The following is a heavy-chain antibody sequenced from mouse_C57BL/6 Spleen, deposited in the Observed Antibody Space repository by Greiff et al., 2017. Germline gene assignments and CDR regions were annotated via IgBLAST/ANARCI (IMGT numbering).Heavy chain of an antibody. Sequence: EVKLQESGPVLVKPGASVKMSCKASGYTFTDYYMNWVKQSHGKSLEWIGVINPYNGGTSYNQTFQGKATLTVDKSSSTAYMELNSLTSEDSAVYYCAKTVVAHWYFDVWGTGTTVTVSS. CDR1: GYTFTDYY. D-gene: IGHD1-1*01. CDR2: INPYNGGT. J-gene: IGHJ1*03. V-gene: IGHV1-19*01. CDR3: AKTVVAHWYFDV.